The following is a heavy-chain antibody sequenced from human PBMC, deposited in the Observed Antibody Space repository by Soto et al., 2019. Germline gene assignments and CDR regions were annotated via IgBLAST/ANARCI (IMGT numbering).Heavy chain of an antibody. Sequence: AGVSRVLKTKGKGLEWVGRIKSKTDGGTTDYAAPVKGRFTISRDDSKNTLYLQMNSLKTEDTAVYYCTTDPTNVYYYDSSGPTDFWGQGTLVTVSS. CDR3: TTDPTNVYYYDSSGPTDF. J-gene: IGHJ4*02. D-gene: IGHD3-22*01. V-gene: IGHV3-15*01. CDR1: AG. CDR2: IKSKTDGGTT.